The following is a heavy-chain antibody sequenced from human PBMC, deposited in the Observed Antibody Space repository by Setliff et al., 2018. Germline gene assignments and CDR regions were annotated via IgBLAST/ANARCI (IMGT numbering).Heavy chain of an antibody. J-gene: IGHJ4*02. D-gene: IGHD6-19*01. CDR1: GYTFTNYG. CDR3: ARSPPNRGSGSGWYGDF. V-gene: IGHV1-18*01. Sequence: ASVKVSCKASGYTFTNYGITWVRQAPGQGLEWMAWISAYDGNTRFAQNFQGRVTVTTDTPTSTGYLELRSLTSDDTAVYYCARSPPNRGSGSGWYGDFWGQGTLVTVSS. CDR2: ISAYDGNT.